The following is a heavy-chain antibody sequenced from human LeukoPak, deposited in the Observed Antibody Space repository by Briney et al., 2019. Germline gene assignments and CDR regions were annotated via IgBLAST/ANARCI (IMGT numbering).Heavy chain of an antibody. CDR2: ISSGSRTI. Sequence: PGGSLRFSGAASGLTFSTFSMNWFRQAPGKGLEWVSYISSGSRTIYYADSVRGRFTISRDNAKNSLYLQMNSLRAEDTAVYYCARRFGSWGQGALVTVSS. CDR3: ARRFGS. J-gene: IGHJ4*02. V-gene: IGHV3-48*04. CDR1: GLTFSTFS.